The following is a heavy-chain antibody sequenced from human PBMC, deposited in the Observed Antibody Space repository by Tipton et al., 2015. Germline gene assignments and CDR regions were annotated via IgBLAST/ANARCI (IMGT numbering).Heavy chain of an antibody. D-gene: IGHD5-12*01. J-gene: IGHJ3*02. CDR2: IYYSGST. CDR3: ARVPDSGFDAFDI. V-gene: IGHV4-59*01. CDR1: DGSISSYY. Sequence: TLSLTCTVSDGSISSYYWSWIRQPPGKGLEWIGYIYYSGSTNYNPSLKSRVTISVDTSNKQISLNLSSVTAADTAVYYCARVPDSGFDAFDIWGQGTMVTVSS.